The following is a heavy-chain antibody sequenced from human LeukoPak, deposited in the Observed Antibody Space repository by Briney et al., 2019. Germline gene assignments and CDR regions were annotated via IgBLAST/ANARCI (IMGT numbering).Heavy chain of an antibody. CDR2: ISSSGSTI. CDR1: GFTVSDYY. Sequence: GGSLRLSCAASGFTVSDYYMSWIRQAPGKGLEWVSYISSSGSTIYYADSVKGRFTISRDKAKNSLYLQMNSLRAEDTAVYYCARSRPSRYCSGGSCTHHAFDIWGQGTMVTVSS. J-gene: IGHJ3*02. D-gene: IGHD2-15*01. V-gene: IGHV3-11*04. CDR3: ARSRPSRYCSGGSCTHHAFDI.